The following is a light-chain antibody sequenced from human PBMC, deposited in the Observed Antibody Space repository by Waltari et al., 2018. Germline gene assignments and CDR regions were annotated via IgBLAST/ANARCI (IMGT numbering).Light chain of an antibody. V-gene: IGLV1-47*01. J-gene: IGLJ2*01. CDR1: SSNIGSNY. CDR2: RNN. CDR3: AAWDDSLSGPVV. Sequence: QSVLTQPPSASGTPGQRFIISCSGSSSNIGSNYVYWYQQLPGTAPKLLIYRNNERPSGVPDRFSGSESGTSASLAISGLRSEDEADYYWAAWDDSLSGPVVFGGGTKLTVL.